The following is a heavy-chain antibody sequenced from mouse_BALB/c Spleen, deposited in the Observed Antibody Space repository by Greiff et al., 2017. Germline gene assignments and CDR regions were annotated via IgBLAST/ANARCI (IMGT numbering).Heavy chain of an antibody. CDR2: IYAGTGGT. D-gene: IGHD1-1*01. Sequence: VQLQQSGAELVKPGASVKLSCKTSGFTFSSNYICWFQQNPGQSLEWIAWIYAGTGGTSYNQKLTGKAQLTVDTSSSTAYMQFSSLTTEDSAIYYCARHVYYGSSYAMDYWGQGTSVTVSS. J-gene: IGHJ4*01. V-gene: IGHV1-66*01. CDR3: ARHVYYGSSYAMDY. CDR1: GFTFSSNY.